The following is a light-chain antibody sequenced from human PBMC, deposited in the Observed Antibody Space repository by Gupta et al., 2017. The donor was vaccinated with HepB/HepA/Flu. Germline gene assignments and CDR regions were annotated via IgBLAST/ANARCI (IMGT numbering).Light chain of an antibody. CDR1: SSDVGGDNY. CDR3: SSYAGSNNFGVV. J-gene: IGLJ2*01. Sequence: QSALTQPPSASGSPGQSVTISCTGTSSDVGGDNYVSWYQQHPGKAPKLMIYEVSKRPSGVPDRFSGSKSGNTASLTVSGLQAEDEADYYCSSYAGSNNFGVVFGGGTKLTVL. CDR2: EVS. V-gene: IGLV2-8*01.